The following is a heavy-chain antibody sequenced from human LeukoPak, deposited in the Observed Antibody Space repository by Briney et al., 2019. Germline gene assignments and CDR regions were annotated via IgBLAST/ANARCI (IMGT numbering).Heavy chain of an antibody. CDR1: GYTLTSYY. D-gene: IGHD3-22*01. J-gene: IGHJ4*02. CDR3: AREGGFTMIGDY. CDR2: INPSGGST. V-gene: IGHV1-46*01. Sequence: ASVKVSCKASGYTLTSYYMHWVRQAPGHRLKWMGIINPSGGSTSYAQTFQGRVTMTRDTSTSTVYMELSSLRSEDTAVYYCAREGGFTMIGDYWGQGTLVSVSS.